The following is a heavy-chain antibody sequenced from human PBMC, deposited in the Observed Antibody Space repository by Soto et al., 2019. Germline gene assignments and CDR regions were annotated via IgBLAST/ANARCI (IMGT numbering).Heavy chain of an antibody. V-gene: IGHV2-5*02. Sequence: QITLKESGPTLVKPTQTLTLTCTFSGFSLSTSGVGVGWIRQPPGKALEWLALIYWDDDKRYSPSLKSRLTITKDTSKNQVVLTMTNMDPVDTASYYCAHRRVLGTAWAYGAFDIWGQGTMVTVSS. D-gene: IGHD3-10*01. CDR2: IYWDDDK. J-gene: IGHJ3*02. CDR1: GFSLSTSGVG. CDR3: AHRRVLGTAWAYGAFDI.